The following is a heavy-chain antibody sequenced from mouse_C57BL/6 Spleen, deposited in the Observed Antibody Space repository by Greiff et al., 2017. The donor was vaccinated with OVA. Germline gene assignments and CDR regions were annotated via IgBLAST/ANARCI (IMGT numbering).Heavy chain of an antibody. Sequence: EVKLMESGGGLVKPGGSLKLSCAASGFTFSSYTMSWVRQTPEKRLAWVATISGGGGNTYYPDSVKGRFTISRDNAKNTLYLQMSSLRSEDTALYYCARQYYGYAYYAMDYWGQGTSVTVSS. J-gene: IGHJ4*01. D-gene: IGHD2-2*01. CDR2: ISGGGGNT. CDR1: GFTFSSYT. V-gene: IGHV5-9*01. CDR3: ARQYYGYAYYAMDY.